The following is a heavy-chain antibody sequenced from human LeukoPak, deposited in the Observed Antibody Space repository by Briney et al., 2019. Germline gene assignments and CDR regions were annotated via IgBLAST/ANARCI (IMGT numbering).Heavy chain of an antibody. CDR3: ARGGPITMVRGVIINQNWFDP. CDR1: GGSISSGGYS. V-gene: IGHV4-30-2*01. D-gene: IGHD3-10*01. Sequence: SQTLSLACAVSGGSISSGGYSWSWIRQPPGKGLEWIGYIYYSGSTYYNPSLKSRVTISVDRSKNQFSLKLSSVTAADTAVYYCARGGPITMVRGVIINQNWFDPWGQGTLVTVSS. CDR2: IYYSGST. J-gene: IGHJ5*02.